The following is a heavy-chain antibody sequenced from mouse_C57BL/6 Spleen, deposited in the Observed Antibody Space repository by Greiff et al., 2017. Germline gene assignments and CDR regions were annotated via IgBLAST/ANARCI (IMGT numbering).Heavy chain of an antibody. CDR3: TRATVGAMDY. Sequence: QVQLKQSGAELVRPGASVTLSCKASGYTFTDYEMHWVKQTPVHGLEWIGAIDPETGGTAYNQKFKGKAILTADKSSSTAYMELRSLTSEDSAVYYCTRATVGAMDYWGQGTSVTVSS. J-gene: IGHJ4*01. D-gene: IGHD1-1*01. CDR2: IDPETGGT. CDR1: GYTFTDYE. V-gene: IGHV1-15*01.